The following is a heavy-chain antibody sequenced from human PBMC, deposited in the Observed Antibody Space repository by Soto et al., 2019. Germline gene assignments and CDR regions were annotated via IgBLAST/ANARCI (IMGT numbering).Heavy chain of an antibody. CDR1: GGSISSGNYY. Sequence: SETRSLTCTVSGGSISSGNYYWSWIRQPPGKGLEWIGFISYSGTTHYSASLRSRVSISVDTSKNQFSLDLSSVTAADTAVYYFATMGTPVTGLYYFDYWGQGTLVTVSS. CDR2: ISYSGTT. D-gene: IGHD1-7*01. CDR3: ATMGTPVTGLYYFDY. J-gene: IGHJ4*02. V-gene: IGHV4-30-4*01.